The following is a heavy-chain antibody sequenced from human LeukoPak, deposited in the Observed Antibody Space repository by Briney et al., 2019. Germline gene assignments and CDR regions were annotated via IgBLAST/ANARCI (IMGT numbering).Heavy chain of an antibody. CDR2: INEDGSEK. V-gene: IGHV3-7*01. Sequence: GGSLRLSCAASGFTFSRYWMSWLRQAPGKGLEWAANINEDGSEKYYVDSVKGRFSISRDNAKNSLYLQMNSLRAEDTAVYYCARLLAYNSGGEAFDHWGQGTLVTASS. CDR1: GFTFSRYW. J-gene: IGHJ4*02. CDR3: ARLLAYNSGGEAFDH. D-gene: IGHD1-20*01.